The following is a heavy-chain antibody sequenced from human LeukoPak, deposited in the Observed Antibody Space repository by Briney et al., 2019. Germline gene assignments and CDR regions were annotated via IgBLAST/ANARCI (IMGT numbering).Heavy chain of an antibody. CDR1: GGSISSGGYY. Sequence: PSQTLSLTCTVSGGSISSGGYYWSWIRQPPGKGLEWIGYIYDSGSTYYNPSLKSRVTISVDRSKNQFSLKLSSVTAADTAVYYCAREYYDSSGYFPPEYWGQGTLVTVSS. V-gene: IGHV4-30-2*01. J-gene: IGHJ4*02. D-gene: IGHD3-22*01. CDR3: AREYYDSSGYFPPEY. CDR2: IYDSGST.